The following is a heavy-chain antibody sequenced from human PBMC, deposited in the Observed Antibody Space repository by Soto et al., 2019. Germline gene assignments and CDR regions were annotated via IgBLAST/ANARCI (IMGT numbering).Heavy chain of an antibody. V-gene: IGHV4-30-2*01. CDR3: ARSDYYDSSGTTLIDAFDI. CDR1: GGSISSGGYS. Sequence: SETLSLTCAVSGGSISSGGYSWIWIRQPPGKGLEWIGYIYHSGSTYYNPSLKSRVTISVDRSKNQFSLKLSSVTAADTAVYYCARSDYYDSSGTTLIDAFDIWGQGTMVTVSS. J-gene: IGHJ3*02. CDR2: IYHSGST. D-gene: IGHD3-22*01.